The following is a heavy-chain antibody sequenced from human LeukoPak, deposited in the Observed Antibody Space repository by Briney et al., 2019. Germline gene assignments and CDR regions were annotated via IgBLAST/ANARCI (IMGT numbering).Heavy chain of an antibody. D-gene: IGHD3-22*01. V-gene: IGHV4-39*01. CDR3: GRTGYHYDSSGYYRAEYFQH. Sequence: PSETLSLTCTVSGDSISSSSYYWGWIRQPPGKGLEWIGSIYYSGSTYYNPSLKSRVTISVDTSKNQFSLKLSSVTAADTAVYYCGRTGYHYDSSGYYRAEYFQHWGQGTLVTVSS. CDR1: GDSISSSSYY. J-gene: IGHJ1*01. CDR2: IYYSGST.